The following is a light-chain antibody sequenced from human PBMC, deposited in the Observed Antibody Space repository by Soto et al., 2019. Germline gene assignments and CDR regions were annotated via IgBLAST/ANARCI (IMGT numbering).Light chain of an antibody. Sequence: QAVVTQEPSLTVSPGGTVTLTCGSSTGAVTSDFHPNWFQQKPGQAPRELIYSTRNKHSWTPARFSGSLLGGKAALTVSGVQPEDEAEYYCLLYHSGPYVFGTGTKLTVL. CDR3: LLYHSGPYV. J-gene: IGLJ1*01. CDR2: STR. V-gene: IGLV7-43*01. CDR1: TGAVTSDFH.